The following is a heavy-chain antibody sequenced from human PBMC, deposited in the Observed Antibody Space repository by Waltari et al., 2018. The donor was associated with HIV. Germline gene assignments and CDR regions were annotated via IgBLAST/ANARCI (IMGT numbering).Heavy chain of an antibody. CDR2: RDQPGSVK. V-gene: IGHV3-7*01. Sequence: EVQLVESGGDLVQPGGSLRLSSATSGFTFSSYWMTWVRQAPGKGREWGANRDQPGSVKYYADSVKGRFTISRDNTKNSLFLQMNSLRAEDTAVYYCARYGSHPYGMYVWGQGTTVTVSS. J-gene: IGHJ6*02. CDR1: GFTFSSYW. D-gene: IGHD4-17*01. CDR3: ARYGSHPYGMYV.